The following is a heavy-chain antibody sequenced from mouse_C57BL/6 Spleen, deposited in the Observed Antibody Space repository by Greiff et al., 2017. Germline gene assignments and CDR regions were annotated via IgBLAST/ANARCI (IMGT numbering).Heavy chain of an antibody. CDR2: IYPGSGNT. Sequence: VQRVESGPELVKPGASVKISCKASGYTFTDYYINWVKQRPGQGLEWIGWIYPGSGNTKYNEKFKGKATLTVDTSSSTAYMQLSSLTSEDSAVYFCARTLYLYYFDYWGQGTTLTVSS. CDR1: GYTFTDYY. D-gene: IGHD2-3*01. V-gene: IGHV1-84*01. CDR3: ARTLYLYYFDY. J-gene: IGHJ2*01.